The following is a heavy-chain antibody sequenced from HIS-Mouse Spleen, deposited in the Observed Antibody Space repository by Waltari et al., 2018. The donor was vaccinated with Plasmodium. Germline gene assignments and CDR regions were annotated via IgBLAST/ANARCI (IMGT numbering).Heavy chain of an antibody. V-gene: IGHV3-30*04. CDR2: ISYDGSNK. J-gene: IGHJ4*02. CDR1: GFTFSGYA. CDR3: ALSGH. D-gene: IGHD3-10*01. Sequence: QVQLVESGGGVVQPGRSLRLSCAPFGFTFSGYAMHWVRQAPGKGLEWVAVISYDGSNKYYADSVKGRFTISRDNSKNTLYLQMNSLRAEDTAVYYCALSGHWGQGTLVTVSS.